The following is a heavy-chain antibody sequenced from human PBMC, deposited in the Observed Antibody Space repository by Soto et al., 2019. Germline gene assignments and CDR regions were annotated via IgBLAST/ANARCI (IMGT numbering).Heavy chain of an antibody. J-gene: IGHJ4*02. Sequence: QVQLVESGGGVVQPGRSLRLSCAASEFTFSSYAMHWVRQAPGKGLEWVSIIWYDGSEKYYADSVMCRFTISRDNSKNTLYLQMNSLRAEDTAVYYCAKGYGTNSASLEYWGQGTLVTVSS. D-gene: IGHD2-8*01. CDR1: EFTFSSYA. V-gene: IGHV3-33*06. CDR3: AKGYGTNSASLEY. CDR2: IWYDGSEK.